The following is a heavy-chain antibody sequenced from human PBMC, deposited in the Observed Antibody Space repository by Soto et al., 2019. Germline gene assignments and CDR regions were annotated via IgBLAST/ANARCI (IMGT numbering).Heavy chain of an antibody. D-gene: IGHD1-26*01. CDR2: ISYDGSNK. CDR3: AKDVLGAAFDY. CDR1: GFTFSSYG. V-gene: IGHV3-30*18. J-gene: IGHJ4*02. Sequence: GGSLRLSCAASGFTFSSYGMHWVRQAPGMGLEWVAVISYDGSNKYYADSVKGRFTISRDNSENTLYLQMNSLRAEDTAVYYCAKDVLGAAFDYWGQGTLVTVSS.